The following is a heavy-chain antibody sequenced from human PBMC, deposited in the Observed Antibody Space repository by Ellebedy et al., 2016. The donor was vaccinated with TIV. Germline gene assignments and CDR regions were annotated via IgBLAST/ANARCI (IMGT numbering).Heavy chain of an antibody. CDR1: GFTFSTYW. J-gene: IGHJ4*02. V-gene: IGHV3-74*01. Sequence: GESLKISXAASGFTFSTYWMHWVRQAPGKGLVWVSRIESDGSSTSYADSVKGRFTISRDNAKNTLYLQMNSLRDEDTAVYFCARDRFSVAGTNFDYWGQGTLVTVSS. D-gene: IGHD6-19*01. CDR2: IESDGSST. CDR3: ARDRFSVAGTNFDY.